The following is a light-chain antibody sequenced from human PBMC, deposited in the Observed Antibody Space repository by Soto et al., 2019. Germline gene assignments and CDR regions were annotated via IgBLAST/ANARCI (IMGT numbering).Light chain of an antibody. CDR1: QTISSW. CDR3: QQYSSFSRT. J-gene: IGKJ1*01. Sequence: DIQMTQSPSTLSASVGDRVTITWRASQTISSWLAWYQQKPGKAPELLIYDASTLESGVPSRFSGSGSGTEFSLTISSLQPDDFATFYCQQYSSFSRTFGQGTKVDIK. CDR2: DAS. V-gene: IGKV1-5*01.